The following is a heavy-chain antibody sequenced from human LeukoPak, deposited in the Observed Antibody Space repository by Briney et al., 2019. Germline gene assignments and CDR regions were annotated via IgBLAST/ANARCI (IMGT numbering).Heavy chain of an antibody. CDR1: GFTFSSYS. Sequence: GGSLRLSCAASGFTFSSYSMNWVRQAPGKGLEWVSYVSSSSTTIFYADSVRGRFTISRDNAKNSLYLQMNSLRDEDTAVYYCARGQLYLDYWGQGTLVTVSS. J-gene: IGHJ4*02. D-gene: IGHD5-18*01. V-gene: IGHV3-48*02. CDR2: VSSSSTTI. CDR3: ARGQLYLDY.